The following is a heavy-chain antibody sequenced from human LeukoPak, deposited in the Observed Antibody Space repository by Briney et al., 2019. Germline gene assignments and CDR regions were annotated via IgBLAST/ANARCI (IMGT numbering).Heavy chain of an antibody. D-gene: IGHD4-23*01. Sequence: ETLSLTCTVSGGSIRSSYYYWGWIRQAPGKGLEWVSSISSSSSYIYYADSVKGRFTISRDNAKNSLYLQMNSLRAEDTAVYYCARVYGGNDDYWGQGTLVTDSS. J-gene: IGHJ4*02. CDR2: ISSSSSYI. CDR1: GGSIRSSYYY. CDR3: ARVYGGNDDY. V-gene: IGHV3-21*01.